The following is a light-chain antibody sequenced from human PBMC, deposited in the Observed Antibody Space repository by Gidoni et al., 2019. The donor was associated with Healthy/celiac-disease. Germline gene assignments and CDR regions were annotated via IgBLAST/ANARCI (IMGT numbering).Light chain of an antibody. Sequence: DMVMTQSPLSLPVTPGEPASISCRSSQSLLHSNGYNYLDWYLQKPGQSPQLLIYLGSNRASGVPDRFSGSGSGTDFTLKISRVEAEDVGVSYCMQALQTPRTFGQGTKLEIK. J-gene: IGKJ2*01. CDR2: LGS. CDR3: MQALQTPRT. CDR1: QSLLHSNGYNY. V-gene: IGKV2-28*01.